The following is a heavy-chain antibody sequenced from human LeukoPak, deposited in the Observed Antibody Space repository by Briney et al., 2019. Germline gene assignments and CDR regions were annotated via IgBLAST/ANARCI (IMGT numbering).Heavy chain of an antibody. D-gene: IGHD6-13*01. CDR2: IFHGGNT. Sequence: SETLSLTCTVSGGSISSSSYYWGWIRQPPGKGLEWIGEIFHGGNTNYNPSLKSRVTISVDKSNNQFSLKLSSVTAADTAVYYCARNKESNSWYPVFDYWGQGTLVTVSS. CDR3: ARNKESNSWYPVFDY. CDR1: GGSISSSSYY. J-gene: IGHJ4*02. V-gene: IGHV4-39*07.